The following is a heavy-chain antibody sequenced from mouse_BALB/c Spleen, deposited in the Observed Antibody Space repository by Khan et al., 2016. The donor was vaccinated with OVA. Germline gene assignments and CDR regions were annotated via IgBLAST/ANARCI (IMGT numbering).Heavy chain of an antibody. V-gene: IGHV1-4*01. J-gene: IGHJ3*01. Sequence: VQLQQSGAELARPGASVKMSCKASGYTFTTYTIHWVKQRPGQGLEWIGYINPSNGYTNYNQKFKDKSTLTADKSSSTAYMQLSRLTSDYSAIYYCAREGAYERSDGWFSYWGQGTLVTVSA. D-gene: IGHD2-14*01. CDR3: AREGAYERSDGWFSY. CDR2: INPSNGYT. CDR1: GYTFTTYT.